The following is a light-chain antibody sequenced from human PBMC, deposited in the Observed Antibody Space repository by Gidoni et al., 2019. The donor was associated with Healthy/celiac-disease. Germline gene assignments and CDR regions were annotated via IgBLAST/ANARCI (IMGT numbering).Light chain of an antibody. CDR1: QRISSD. V-gene: IGKV1-39*01. J-gene: IGKJ4*01. Sequence: DIQMTQSPSSLSASGGDRVTITCRARQRISSDLNWYQQKPGKAPKRLIYAASSLQSGGPSRFSGTGAWTDFPRTSSSLQPEALATYYGQQSDSTPPTFGGGTQGESK. CDR3: QQSDSTPPT. CDR2: AAS.